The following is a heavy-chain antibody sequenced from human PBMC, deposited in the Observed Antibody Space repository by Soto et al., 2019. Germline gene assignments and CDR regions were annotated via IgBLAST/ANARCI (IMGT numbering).Heavy chain of an antibody. D-gene: IGHD5-12*01. Sequence: QVQLVQSGAEVKKPGSSVKVSCKASGGTFSSYAISWVRQAPGQGLEWMGGIFPIFGTANYAQKFQGRVTITADKSGSTAYMELSSLRSDDTAVYYCALPSGWLPNNPRYYYGIDVWGQGTTVTVSS. V-gene: IGHV1-69*06. CDR3: ALPSGWLPNNPRYYYGIDV. CDR1: GGTFSSYA. J-gene: IGHJ6*02. CDR2: IFPIFGTA.